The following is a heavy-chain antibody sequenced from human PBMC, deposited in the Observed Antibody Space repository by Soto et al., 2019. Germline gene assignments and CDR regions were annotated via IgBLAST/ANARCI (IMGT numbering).Heavy chain of an antibody. CDR2: ISGSGGST. D-gene: IGHD6-19*01. Sequence: EVQLLESGGGLVQPGGSLRLSCAASGFTFSSYAMSWVRQAPGKGLEWVSAISGSGGSTDYADSAKGRFTISRDKTKNTLYRKMNSLRAEDTAIYYCAKAVAVAVFVKPFPDPGADYWGQGTLVTVSS. CDR1: GFTFSSYA. CDR3: AKAVAVAVFVKPFPDPGADY. J-gene: IGHJ4*02. V-gene: IGHV3-23*01.